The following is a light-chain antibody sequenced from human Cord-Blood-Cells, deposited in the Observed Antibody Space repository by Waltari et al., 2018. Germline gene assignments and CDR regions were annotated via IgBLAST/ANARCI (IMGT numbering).Light chain of an antibody. V-gene: IGKV1-5*03. Sequence: DIQMTQSPSTLSASVGDRVTIPCRASQSISSWLAWYQQKPGKAPKLLIYKASSLESGVPERFSGSGSGTEFTLTISSLQPDDFATYYCQQYNSYSYTFGQGTKLEIK. J-gene: IGKJ2*01. CDR1: QSISSW. CDR3: QQYNSYSYT. CDR2: KAS.